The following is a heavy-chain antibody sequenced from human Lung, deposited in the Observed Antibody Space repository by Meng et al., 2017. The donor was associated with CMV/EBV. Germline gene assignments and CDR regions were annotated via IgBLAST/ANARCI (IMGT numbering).Heavy chain of an antibody. D-gene: IGHD3-22*01. CDR1: GYTLNNYA. V-gene: IGHV1-18*01. Sequence: ASVXVSXKASGYTLNNYAIITWVRQAPGEGLEWMGQISTYTGNTIYAQKLQGRVTMTTDTSTSTAYMELRSLRSDDSSVYYCAREYDGSGNYGMDVWGQGTTVTVSS. CDR3: AREYDGSGNYGMDV. J-gene: IGHJ6*02. CDR2: ISTYTGNT.